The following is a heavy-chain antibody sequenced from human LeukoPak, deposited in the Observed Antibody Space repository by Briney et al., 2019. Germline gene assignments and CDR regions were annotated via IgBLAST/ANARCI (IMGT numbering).Heavy chain of an antibody. V-gene: IGHV4-39*07. D-gene: IGHD1-1*01. CDR1: GGSISSSSYY. CDR3: ARGRGNWNLYRRWFDP. Sequence: PSETLSLTCTVSGGSISSSSYYWGWIRQPPGKGLGWIGTIYYGGSTYYNPSLKSRVTISVDTSKNQFSLKLSSVTAADTAVYYCARGRGNWNLYRRWFDPWGQGTLVTVSS. J-gene: IGHJ5*02. CDR2: IYYGGST.